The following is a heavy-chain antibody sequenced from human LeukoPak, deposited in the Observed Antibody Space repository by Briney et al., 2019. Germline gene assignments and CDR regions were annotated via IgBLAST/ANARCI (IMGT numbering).Heavy chain of an antibody. J-gene: IGHJ4*02. V-gene: IGHV4-30-2*01. CDR1: GGSISSGGYS. Sequence: SQTLSLTCAVSGGSISSGGYSWSWIRQPPGKGLEWIGYIYHSGSTYYNPSLKSRVTISVDRSKNQFSLKLSSVIAADTAVYYCARGDDILTGYYGSFDYWGQGTLVTVSS. D-gene: IGHD3-9*01. CDR3: ARGDDILTGYYGSFDY. CDR2: IYHSGST.